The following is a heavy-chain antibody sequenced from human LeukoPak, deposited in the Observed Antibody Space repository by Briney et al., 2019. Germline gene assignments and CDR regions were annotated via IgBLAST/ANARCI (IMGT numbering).Heavy chain of an antibody. V-gene: IGHV4-59*02. CDR2: ISNRGST. J-gene: IGHJ3*01. D-gene: IGHD1-26*01. Sequence: SETLSLTCGVSGASVSSRFWSWIRQTPGMGLEWIGYISNRGSTGNNPSLTSRVTISVDAPKNEVSLNVRSVSAADTAVYYCAKGVSGTYFAFDVWGQGRTV. CDR1: GASVSSRF. CDR3: AKGVSGTYFAFDV.